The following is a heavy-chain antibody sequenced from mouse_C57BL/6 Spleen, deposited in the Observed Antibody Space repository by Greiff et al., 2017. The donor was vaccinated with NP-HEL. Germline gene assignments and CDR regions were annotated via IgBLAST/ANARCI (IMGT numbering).Heavy chain of an antibody. CDR3: ARPSTGYDYDYWYFDV. V-gene: IGHV1-72*01. Sequence: QVQLQQPGAELVKPGASVKLSCKASGYTFTSYWMLWVKQRPGRGLEWIGRIDPNSGGTKYNEKFKSKATLTVDKPSSTAYMQLSSLTSEDSAVYYCARPSTGYDYDYWYFDVWGTGTTVTVSS. J-gene: IGHJ1*03. CDR1: GYTFTSYW. CDR2: IDPNSGGT. D-gene: IGHD2-4*01.